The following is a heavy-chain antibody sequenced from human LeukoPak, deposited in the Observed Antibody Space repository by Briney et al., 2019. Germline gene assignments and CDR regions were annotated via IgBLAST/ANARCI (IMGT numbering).Heavy chain of an antibody. V-gene: IGHV1-18*01. CDR3: ATDLRVWEYQFPRVFDY. Sequence: ASVEVSCKTSGYTFSSYGISWVRQAPGQGLEWMGWISGYNGHIKYAQKFQGRLTLTTDPSTATAYMELRSLKSDDTAVSYCATDLRVWEYQFPRVFDYWGQGTLVTVSS. D-gene: IGHD2-2*01. CDR2: ISGYNGHI. CDR1: GYTFSSYG. J-gene: IGHJ4*02.